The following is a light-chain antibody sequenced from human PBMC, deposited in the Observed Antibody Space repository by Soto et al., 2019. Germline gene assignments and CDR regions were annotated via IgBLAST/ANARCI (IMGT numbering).Light chain of an antibody. CDR1: SSDVGDYNS. CDR3: TSYTSSSTHYV. J-gene: IGLJ1*01. Sequence: QSVLTQPASVSGSPGQSITISCTGTSSDVGDYNSVSWYQQHPGKAPKVMIYEVSNRPSGVSNRFSGSKSGNTASLTISGLQAEDEADYYCTSYTSSSTHYVFXTGTKVTVL. V-gene: IGLV2-14*01. CDR2: EVS.